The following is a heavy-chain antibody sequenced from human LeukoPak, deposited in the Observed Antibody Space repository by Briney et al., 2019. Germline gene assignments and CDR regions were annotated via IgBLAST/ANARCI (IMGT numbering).Heavy chain of an antibody. CDR3: ARRRGSGWPRLDY. CDR1: GGPVSSSSYY. J-gene: IGHJ4*02. Sequence: PSGTLSLTCTVSGGPVSSSSYYWGWVRQSPEKGLEWIGSIYYSGSTYYNPSLKSRVTISVDTSKNQFSLKLSSVTAADTAVYYCARRRGSGWPRLDYWGQGTLVTVSS. D-gene: IGHD6-19*01. CDR2: IYYSGST. V-gene: IGHV4-39*01.